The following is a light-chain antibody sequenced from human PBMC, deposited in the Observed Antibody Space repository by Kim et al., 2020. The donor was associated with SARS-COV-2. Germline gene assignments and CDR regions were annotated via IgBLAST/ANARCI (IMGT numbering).Light chain of an antibody. J-gene: IGLJ2*01. CDR3: QAWDRSTGV. CDR1: NLGDKN. V-gene: IGLV3-1*01. CDR2: QDS. Sequence: VTRRQPASLTCAEGNLGDKNAAWYQQRPAQSPVLVIYQDSKRPSGIPGRFSGSNSGNTATLTISGTQAMDEADYYCQAWDRSTGVFGGGTQLTVL.